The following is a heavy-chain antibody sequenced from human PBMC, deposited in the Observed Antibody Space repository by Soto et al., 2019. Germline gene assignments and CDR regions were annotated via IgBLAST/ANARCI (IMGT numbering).Heavy chain of an antibody. CDR2: ISSSSYI. V-gene: IGHV3-21*01. CDR3: AREAGDPYFDY. D-gene: IGHD7-27*01. Sequence: GGSLRLSCAASGFTFSSYSMNWVRQAPGKGLEWVSSISSSSYIYYADSVKGRFTISRDNAKNSLYLQMNSLRAEDTAVYYCAREAGDPYFDYWGQGTLVTVSS. CDR1: GFTFSSYS. J-gene: IGHJ4*02.